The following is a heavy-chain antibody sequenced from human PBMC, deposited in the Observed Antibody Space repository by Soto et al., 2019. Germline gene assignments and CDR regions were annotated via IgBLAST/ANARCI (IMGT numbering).Heavy chain of an antibody. CDR1: GFTFPTST. D-gene: IGHD5-18*01. CDR2: IVVGGGNT. CDR3: ATASAGYTFGFDF. V-gene: IGHV1-58*02. Sequence: VNVSCKASGFTFPTSTIQWLRQTRGQRLEWIGWIVVGGGNTNFAQNFRQRVTISRDMSTSTAYMDLNSLTSDDTAVYYCATASAGYTFGFDFWGQGTLVTVS. J-gene: IGHJ4*02.